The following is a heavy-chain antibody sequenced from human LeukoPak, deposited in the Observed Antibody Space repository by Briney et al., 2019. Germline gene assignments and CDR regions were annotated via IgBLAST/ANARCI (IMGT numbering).Heavy chain of an antibody. CDR1: GFTFSSYW. J-gene: IGHJ4*02. Sequence: GGSLRLSCAASGFTFSSYWMHWVRQAPGKGLVWVSRINSDGSSTSYADSVKGRFTISRDNAKNTLYLQMNSLRAEDTAVYYCAKERMGATPYYFDYWGQGTLVTVSS. CDR3: AKERMGATPYYFDY. CDR2: INSDGSST. D-gene: IGHD1-26*01. V-gene: IGHV3-74*01.